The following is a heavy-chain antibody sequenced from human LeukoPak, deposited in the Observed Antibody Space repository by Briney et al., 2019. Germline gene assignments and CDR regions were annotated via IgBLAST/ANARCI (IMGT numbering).Heavy chain of an antibody. D-gene: IGHD3-22*01. CDR2: ISAYNGNT. Sequence: GASVKVSCKASGYTFTSYGISWVRRAPGQGLEWMGWISAYNGNTNYAQELQGRVTMTTDTSTSTAYMELRSLRSDDTAVYYCARRPQRGGIVVVSHGPFDIWGQGTMVTVSS. V-gene: IGHV1-18*01. J-gene: IGHJ3*02. CDR3: ARRPQRGGIVVVSHGPFDI. CDR1: GYTFTSYG.